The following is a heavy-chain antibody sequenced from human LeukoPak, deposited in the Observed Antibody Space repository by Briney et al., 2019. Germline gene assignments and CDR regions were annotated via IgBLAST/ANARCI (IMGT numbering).Heavy chain of an antibody. J-gene: IGHJ4*02. CDR2: IIPILGIA. CDR1: GGTFSTYA. D-gene: IGHD3-22*01. V-gene: IGHV1-69*04. Sequence: SVKVSCKGSGGTFSTYAISWVRQAPGQGLEWMGRIIPILGIANYAQKFQGRVTITADKSTSTAYMELSSLRSEDTTVYYCASDSSGSKRGFDYWGQGTLVTVSS. CDR3: ASDSSGSKRGFDY.